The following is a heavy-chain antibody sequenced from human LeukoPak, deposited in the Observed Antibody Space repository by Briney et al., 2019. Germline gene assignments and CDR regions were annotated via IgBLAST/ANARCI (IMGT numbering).Heavy chain of an antibody. J-gene: IGHJ4*02. CDR1: GGSIGSYY. CDR2: IHYSGTT. CDR3: ASTGPYYYDSSGFPPGYFDY. V-gene: IGHV4-59*01. Sequence: SETLSLTCTVSGGSIGSYYWSWIRQPPGKGLEWIGYIHYSGTTNYNPSLKGRVTISVDTSKNQFSLKLSSVTAADTAVYYCASTGPYYYDSSGFPPGYFDYWGQGTLVTVSS. D-gene: IGHD3-22*01.